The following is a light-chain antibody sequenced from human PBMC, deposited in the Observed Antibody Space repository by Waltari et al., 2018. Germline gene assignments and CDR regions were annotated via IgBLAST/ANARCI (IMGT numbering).Light chain of an antibody. V-gene: IGLV2-14*01. J-gene: IGLJ2*01. CDR1: SSDIGDYI. CDR2: KVG. CDR3: SSYTTGSTYVI. Sequence: QSALTQPASVSGSPGQSITISCTGISSDIGDYIVSWYQHHPGKAPKLMIYKVGSRPPGVANRFPGSKSGNTASLTITGLQAEDESDYYCSSYTTGSTYVIFGGGTKLTVL.